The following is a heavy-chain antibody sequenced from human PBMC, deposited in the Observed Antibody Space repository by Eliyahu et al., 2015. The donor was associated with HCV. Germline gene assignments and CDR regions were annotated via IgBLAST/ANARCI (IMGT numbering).Heavy chain of an antibody. V-gene: IGHV3-73*02. CDR2: IRSKANSYAT. CDR3: TKSTYFDL. J-gene: IGHJ2*01. CDR1: GFTFSGSA. Sequence: EVQLVESGGGLVQPGGSLKLSCAASGFTFSGSAMHWVRQASGKGLGWVGRIRSKANSYATAYAASVKGRFTISRDDSKNTAYLQMNSLKTEDTAVYYCTKSTYFDLWGRGTLVTVSS.